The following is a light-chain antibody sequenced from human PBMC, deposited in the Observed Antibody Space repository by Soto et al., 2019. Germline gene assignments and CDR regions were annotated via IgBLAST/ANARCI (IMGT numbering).Light chain of an antibody. J-gene: IGKJ3*01. CDR1: QAISKY. CDR2: AAS. CDR3: QKYDSAPLFT. Sequence: DIQMTQTPPSLSASVGDRVTITCRASQAISKYLAWYQQKPGKVPKLLIYAASTFQSGVPSRFSGSGSGTDFTLTISSLQPEDVATYYCQKYDSAPLFTFGPGTRVDVK. V-gene: IGKV1-27*01.